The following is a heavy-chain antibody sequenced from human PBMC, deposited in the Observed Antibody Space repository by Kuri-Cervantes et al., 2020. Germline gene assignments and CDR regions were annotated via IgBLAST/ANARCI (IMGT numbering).Heavy chain of an antibody. J-gene: IGHJ4*02. V-gene: IGHV4-34*01. CDR1: GESFSGYY. Sequence: SETLSLTCAVYGESFSGYYWSWIRQPPGKGLEWIGEFNHSGSTNYNPSLKSRVAISVDTSKNQFSLRLNSVTAADTAVYYCTRDREHTYGNCSDYWGQGILVTVSS. CDR2: FNHSGST. CDR3: TRDREHTYGNCSDY. D-gene: IGHD3-10*01.